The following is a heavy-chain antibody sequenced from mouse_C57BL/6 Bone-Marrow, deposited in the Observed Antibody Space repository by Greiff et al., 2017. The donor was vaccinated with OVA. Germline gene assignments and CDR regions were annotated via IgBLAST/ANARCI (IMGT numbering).Heavy chain of an antibody. CDR3: ARNYYGSSYGAMDY. CDR2: LYPGDGDT. CDR1: GYAFSSSW. J-gene: IGHJ4*01. V-gene: IGHV1-82*01. D-gene: IGHD1-1*01. Sequence: VMLVESGPELVKPGASVKISCKASGYAFSSSWMNWVKQRPGKGLEWIGRLYPGDGDTNYNGKFKGKATLTADKSSSTAYMQLSSLTSEDSAVYFCARNYYGSSYGAMDYWGQGTSVTVSS.